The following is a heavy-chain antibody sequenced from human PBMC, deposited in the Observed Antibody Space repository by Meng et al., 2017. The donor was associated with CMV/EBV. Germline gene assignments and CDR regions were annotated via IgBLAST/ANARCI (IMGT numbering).Heavy chain of an antibody. J-gene: IGHJ4*02. V-gene: IGHV1-46*01. CDR1: GYTFTSYY. CDR3: ARGFSHSSGWPGNFDY. CDR2: INPSGGSA. D-gene: IGHD6-19*01. Sequence: ASVKVSCTASGYTFTSYYMHWARQAPGQGLEWMGIINPSGGSASYAQKFQGRVTMTRDTSTSTVYMELSSLRSEDTAVYYCARGFSHSSGWPGNFDYWGQGTLVTVSS.